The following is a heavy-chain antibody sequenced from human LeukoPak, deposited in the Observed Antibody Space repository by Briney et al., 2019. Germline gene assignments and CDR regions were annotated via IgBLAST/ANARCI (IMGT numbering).Heavy chain of an antibody. J-gene: IGHJ3*02. CDR2: IYYSGST. Sequence: PSETLSLTCTVSGGSIRSYYWSWIRQPPGKGLEWIGYIYYSGSTNYNPSLKSRVTISVDTSKNQFSLKLSSVTAADTAVYYCARGNPGYSSGWTHAFDIWGQGTMVTVSS. D-gene: IGHD6-19*01. CDR3: ARGNPGYSSGWTHAFDI. CDR1: GGSIRSYY. V-gene: IGHV4-59*01.